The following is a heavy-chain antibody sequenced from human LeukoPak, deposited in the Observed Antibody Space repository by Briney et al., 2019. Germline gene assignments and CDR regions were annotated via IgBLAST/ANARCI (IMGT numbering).Heavy chain of an antibody. V-gene: IGHV1-46*01. CDR3: ARALTGYSSGWYRLLDY. D-gene: IGHD6-19*01. CDR1: GFSFTGYF. J-gene: IGHJ4*02. Sequence: GASVKVSCKASGFSFTGYFMHWVRQAPGQGLEWMGIINPSGGSTSYAQKFQGRVTMTRDTSTSTVYMELSSLRSEDTAVYYCARALTGYSSGWYRLLDYWGQGTLVTVSS. CDR2: INPSGGST.